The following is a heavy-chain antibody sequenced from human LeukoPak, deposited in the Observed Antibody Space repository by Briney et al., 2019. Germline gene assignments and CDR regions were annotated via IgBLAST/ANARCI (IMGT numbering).Heavy chain of an antibody. D-gene: IGHD3-10*01. Sequence: GGSLRLSCAASGFTFSSYAMSWVRQAPGKGLEWVSAISGSGGSTYYADSVEGRFTISRDNSKNTLYLQMNSLRAEDTAVYYCAKGYGSGSYYNWFDPWGQGTLVTVSS. CDR1: GFTFSSYA. CDR3: AKGYGSGSYYNWFDP. V-gene: IGHV3-23*01. J-gene: IGHJ5*02. CDR2: ISGSGGST.